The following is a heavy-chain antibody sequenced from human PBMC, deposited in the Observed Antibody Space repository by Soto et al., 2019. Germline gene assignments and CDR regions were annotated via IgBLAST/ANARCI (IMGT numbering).Heavy chain of an antibody. CDR2: IYSSGST. CDR3: ARDVSAAYYDYVWGSYRYFDY. Sequence: PSETLSLTCTVSGGSISSYYWSWIRQPPGKGLEWIGYIYSSGSTNYNPSLKSRVTISVDTSKNQFSLKLSSVTAADTAVYYCARDVSAAYYDYVWGSYRYFDYWGQGTLVTVSS. J-gene: IGHJ4*02. D-gene: IGHD3-16*02. V-gene: IGHV4-59*01. CDR1: GGSISSYY.